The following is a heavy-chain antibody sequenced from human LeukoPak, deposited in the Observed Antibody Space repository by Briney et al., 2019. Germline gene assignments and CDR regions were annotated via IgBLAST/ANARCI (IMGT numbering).Heavy chain of an antibody. CDR2: ISWDGGST. CDR3: AKEITMVRGVHHHGVDY. J-gene: IGHJ4*02. CDR1: GFTFDDYA. Sequence: PGGSLRLSCAASGFTFDDYAMHWVRQAPGKGLEWVSLISWDGGSTYYADSVKGRFTISRDNSKNSLYLQMNSLRAEDTALYYCAKEITMVRGVHHHGVDYWGQGTLVTVSS. V-gene: IGHV3-43D*03. D-gene: IGHD3-10*01.